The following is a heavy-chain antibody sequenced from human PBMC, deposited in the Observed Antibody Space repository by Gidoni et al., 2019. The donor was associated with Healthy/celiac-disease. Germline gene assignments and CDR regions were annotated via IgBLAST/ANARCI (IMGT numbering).Heavy chain of an antibody. D-gene: IGHD5-12*01. Sequence: LEWMGGIIPIFGTANYAQKFQGRVTLTADESTSTAYMELSSLRSEDTAVYYCARAGGYNSAFDCWGQGTLVTFSS. J-gene: IGHJ4*02. CDR2: IIPIFGTA. V-gene: IGHV1-69*01. CDR3: ARAGGYNSAFDC.